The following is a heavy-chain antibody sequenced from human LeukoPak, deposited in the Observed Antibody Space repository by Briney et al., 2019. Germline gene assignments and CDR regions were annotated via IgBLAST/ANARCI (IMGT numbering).Heavy chain of an antibody. D-gene: IGHD4-17*01. CDR2: INHSGST. J-gene: IGHJ5*02. CDR1: GGSFSGYY. CDR3: ARLVETVTTIGDNWFDP. V-gene: IGHV4-34*01. Sequence: SETLSLTCAVYGGSFSGYYWSWIRQPPGKGLEWIGEINHSGSTNYNPSLKSRVTISVDTSKNQFSLKLSSVTAADTAVYYCARLVETVTTIGDNWFDPWGQGTLVTVSS.